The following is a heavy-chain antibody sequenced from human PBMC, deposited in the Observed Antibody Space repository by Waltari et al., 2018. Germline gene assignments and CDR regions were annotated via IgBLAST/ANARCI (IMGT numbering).Heavy chain of an antibody. Sequence: QVQLQQWGAGLLKPSETLSLTCAVYGGSFSGYYWSWLRQPPGKGLEWIGEINHSGSTNYNPSLKSRVTISVDTSKNQFSLKLSSVTAADTAVYYCAREVRGDTQDAFDIWGQGTMVTVSS. J-gene: IGHJ3*02. V-gene: IGHV4-34*01. CDR2: INHSGST. CDR1: GGSFSGYY. CDR3: AREVRGDTQDAFDI. D-gene: IGHD3-10*01.